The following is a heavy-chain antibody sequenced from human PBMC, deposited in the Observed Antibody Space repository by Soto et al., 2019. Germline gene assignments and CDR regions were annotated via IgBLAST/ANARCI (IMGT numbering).Heavy chain of an antibody. CDR3: ARMYHYYGSGSSDY. Sequence: QVQLVQSGAEVKKPGASVKGSCKASGYTFTSYAMHWVRQAPGQRLEWMGWINAGNGNTKYSQKFQGRVTITRDTSGRTSYMELSSLRSEDTAVYYCARMYHYYGSGSSDYWGQGTLVTVSS. J-gene: IGHJ4*02. CDR2: INAGNGNT. V-gene: IGHV1-3*01. CDR1: GYTFTSYA. D-gene: IGHD3-10*01.